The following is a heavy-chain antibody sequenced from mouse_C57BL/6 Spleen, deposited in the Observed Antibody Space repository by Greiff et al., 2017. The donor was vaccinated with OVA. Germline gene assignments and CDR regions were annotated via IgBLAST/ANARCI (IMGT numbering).Heavy chain of an antibody. Sequence: QVQLQQPGAELVMPGASVKLSCKASGYTFTSYWMHWVKQRPGQGLEWIGEIDPSDSYTNYNQKFKGKSTLTVDKSSSTAYMQLSSLTSEDSAVYYCARNYYGSSYEAWFAYWGQGTLVTVSA. V-gene: IGHV1-69*01. D-gene: IGHD1-1*01. CDR1: GYTFTSYW. CDR3: ARNYYGSSYEAWFAY. J-gene: IGHJ3*01. CDR2: IDPSDSYT.